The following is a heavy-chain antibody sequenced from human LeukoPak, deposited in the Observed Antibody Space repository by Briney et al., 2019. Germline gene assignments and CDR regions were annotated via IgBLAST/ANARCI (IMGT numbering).Heavy chain of an antibody. CDR1: GYSISSGYY. CDR2: IYHSGST. D-gene: IGHD3-16*02. J-gene: IGHJ5*02. Sequence: SETLSLTCTVSGYSISSGYYWGWIRQPPGKGLEWIGSIYHSGSTYYNPSLKSRVTISVDTSKNQFSLKLSSVTAADTAVYYCARNTYYDYVWGSYRYNWFDPWGQGTLVTVSS. V-gene: IGHV4-38-2*02. CDR3: ARNTYYDYVWGSYRYNWFDP.